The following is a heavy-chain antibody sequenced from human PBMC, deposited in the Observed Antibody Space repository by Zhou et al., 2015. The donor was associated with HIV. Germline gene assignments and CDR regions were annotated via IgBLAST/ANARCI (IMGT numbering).Heavy chain of an antibody. CDR3: VKTRGTYYFDY. J-gene: IGHJ4*02. Sequence: VQLVESGGRVVQPGRSLRLSCAASGFSFSSYGMHWVRQAPGRGLEWLAVISYDGSNKFDADAVKGRFTISRDNSKNMLYLQMNSLTAEDTAVYYCVKTRGTYYFDYWGQGSLVTVSS. CDR1: GFSFSSYG. CDR2: ISYDGSNK. V-gene: IGHV3-30*18.